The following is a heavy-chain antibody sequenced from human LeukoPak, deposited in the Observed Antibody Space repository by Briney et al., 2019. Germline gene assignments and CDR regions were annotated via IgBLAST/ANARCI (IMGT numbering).Heavy chain of an antibody. J-gene: IGHJ4*02. V-gene: IGHV3-21*04. CDR1: GFTFSTHG. CDR3: ARDQGPHVWGSYRHFDY. Sequence: PGGSLRLSCEASGFTFSTHGMDWVRQAPGKGLEWVSSISASSKYIWYADSVKGRFTISRDNAKNSLYLQMNSLRAEDTAVYYRARDQGPHVWGSYRHFDYWGQGTLVTVSS. D-gene: IGHD3-16*02. CDR2: ISASSKYI.